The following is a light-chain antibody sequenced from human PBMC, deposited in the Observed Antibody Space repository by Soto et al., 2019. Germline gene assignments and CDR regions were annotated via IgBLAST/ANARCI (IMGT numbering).Light chain of an antibody. CDR2: AAS. V-gene: IGKV1-9*01. Sequence: DCQVSPSPSTVSGCVGARVNSTCRDSQTISSWLAWYQQKPGKAPKLLISAASTLQSGVPLSFRGSGSGTSFTLTISSLQPEDFATYYCQQLLSYPNSFGEGTRLEIK. CDR1: QTISSW. J-gene: IGKJ5*01. CDR3: QQLLSYPNS.